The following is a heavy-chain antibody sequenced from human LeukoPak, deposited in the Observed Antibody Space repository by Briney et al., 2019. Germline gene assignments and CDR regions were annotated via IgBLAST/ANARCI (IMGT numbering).Heavy chain of an antibody. CDR2: ISGSGGST. CDR3: AKVDGIAAAGTGYYFDY. V-gene: IGHV3-23*01. CDR1: GFTFSSYG. Sequence: GGSLRLSCAASGFTFSSYGMSWVRQAPGKGLELVSAISGSGGSTYYADSVKGRFTISRDNSKNTLYLQMNSLRAEDTAVYYCAKVDGIAAAGTGYYFDYWGQGTLVTVSS. J-gene: IGHJ4*02. D-gene: IGHD6-13*01.